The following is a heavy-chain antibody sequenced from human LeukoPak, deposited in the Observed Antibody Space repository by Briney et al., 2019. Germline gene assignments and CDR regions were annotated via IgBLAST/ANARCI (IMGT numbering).Heavy chain of an antibody. CDR3: ARDCGCSSTSCYLWGWFDP. Sequence: SVKVSCKASGYTFTGYYMHWVRQAPGQGLEWMGGIIPIFGTANYAQKFQGRVTITTDESTSTAYMELSSLRSEDTAVYYCARDCGCSSTSCYLWGWFDPWGQGTLVTVSS. J-gene: IGHJ5*02. D-gene: IGHD2-2*01. V-gene: IGHV1-69*05. CDR2: IIPIFGTA. CDR1: GYTFTGYY.